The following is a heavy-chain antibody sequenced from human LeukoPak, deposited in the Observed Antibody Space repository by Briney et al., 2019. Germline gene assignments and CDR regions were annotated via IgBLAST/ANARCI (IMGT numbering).Heavy chain of an antibody. CDR2: IWFDGSDK. CDR1: GFTFRSYG. Sequence: GRSPRLSCAASGFTFRSYGMHWVRQAPGKGLEWVAVIWFDGSDKYYSDSVKGRFTISRDNSKNTLYLHMNSLRAEDTAVYYCARDSGQYADAFHIWGLGTMVTVSS. J-gene: IGHJ3*02. D-gene: IGHD4-11*01. V-gene: IGHV3-33*01. CDR3: ARDSGQYADAFHI.